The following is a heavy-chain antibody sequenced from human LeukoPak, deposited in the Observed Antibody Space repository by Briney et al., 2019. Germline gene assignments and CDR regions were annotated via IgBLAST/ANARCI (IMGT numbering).Heavy chain of an antibody. J-gene: IGHJ4*02. CDR1: GYTFTSYD. Sequence: GASVKVSCKASGYTFTSYDINWVRQAPGKGLEWMGGFDPEDGETIYAQKFQGRVTMTEDTSTDTAYMELSSLRSEDTAVYYCATGSRQWLVRGLFDYWGQGTLVTVSS. CDR2: FDPEDGET. V-gene: IGHV1-24*01. CDR3: ATGSRQWLVRGLFDY. D-gene: IGHD6-19*01.